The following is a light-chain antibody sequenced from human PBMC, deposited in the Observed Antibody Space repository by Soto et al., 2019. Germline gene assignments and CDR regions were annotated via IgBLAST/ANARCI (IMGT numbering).Light chain of an antibody. CDR3: SSYVGSNSHCV. CDR1: SSDVGGYSF. J-gene: IGLJ1*01. CDR2: EVS. V-gene: IGLV2-8*01. Sequence: QSVLTQPPSASGSLGQAAAISSTGTSSDVGGYSFVSWYQQHPGKAPKLMIYEVSKRPSGVPDRFSGSKSGNTASLTVSGLQAEDEADYYCSSYVGSNSHCVFGPVTKVTVL.